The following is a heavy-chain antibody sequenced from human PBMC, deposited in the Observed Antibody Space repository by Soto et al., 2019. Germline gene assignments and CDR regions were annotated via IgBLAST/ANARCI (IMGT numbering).Heavy chain of an antibody. CDR3: ARAERYFDWSLGWFDP. Sequence: QVQLVQSGAEVKKPGSSVKVSCKASGGTFSSYAISWVRQAPGQGLEWMGGIIPIFGTANYAQKFQGRVTITADKSTSTGYMELSSLRSEDTAVYYCARAERYFDWSLGWFDPWGQGTLVTVSS. V-gene: IGHV1-69*06. CDR1: GGTFSSYA. D-gene: IGHD3-9*01. CDR2: IIPIFGTA. J-gene: IGHJ5*02.